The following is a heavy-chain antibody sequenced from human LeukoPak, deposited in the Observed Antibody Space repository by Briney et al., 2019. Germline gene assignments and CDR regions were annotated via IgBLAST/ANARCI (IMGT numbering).Heavy chain of an antibody. D-gene: IGHD6-19*01. CDR3: TRAYSTGWLGINDY. CDR1: GFIFSGYA. J-gene: IGHJ4*02. CDR2: INDSGGST. Sequence: GGSLRLSCAASGFIFSGYAMSWVPQAPGKGLEWVSTINDSGGSTFYADSVKGRFTISRDDSKSTLYLQMNSQKTEDTAVYYCTRAYSTGWLGINDYWGQGALVTVSS. V-gene: IGHV3-23*01.